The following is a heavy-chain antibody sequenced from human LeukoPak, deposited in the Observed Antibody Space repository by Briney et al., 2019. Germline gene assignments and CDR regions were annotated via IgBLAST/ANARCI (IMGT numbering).Heavy chain of an antibody. D-gene: IGHD5-12*01. Sequence: SETLSLTCTVSGGFISSGGYYWSWIRQHPGKGLEWIGYIYYSGSTYYNPSLKSRVTISVDTSKNQFSLKLSSVTAADTAVYYCARGLGGYGAYDYWGQGTLVTVSS. CDR2: IYYSGST. J-gene: IGHJ4*02. CDR1: GGFISSGGYY. V-gene: IGHV4-31*03. CDR3: ARGLGGYGAYDY.